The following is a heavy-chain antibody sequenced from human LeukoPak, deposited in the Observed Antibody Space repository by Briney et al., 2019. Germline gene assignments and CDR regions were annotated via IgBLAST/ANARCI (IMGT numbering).Heavy chain of an antibody. D-gene: IGHD2-15*01. J-gene: IGHJ4*02. CDR3: VRDRGYCSGGTCYALWDY. CDR1: GFTFSNYW. Sequence: GGSLRLSCAASGFTFSNYWMTWVRQAPGKGLEWVAHIKEDGGEKHYVDPVKGRFTISRDNAKHSLYLQMNSLRAEDKAMYYCVRDRGYCSGGTCYALWDYWGQGTLVTVSS. CDR2: IKEDGGEK. V-gene: IGHV3-7*01.